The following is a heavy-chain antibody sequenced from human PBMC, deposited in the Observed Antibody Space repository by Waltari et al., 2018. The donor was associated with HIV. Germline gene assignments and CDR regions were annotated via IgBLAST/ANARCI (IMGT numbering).Heavy chain of an antibody. CDR1: GFTFSSYT. CDR3: ARDFIGSNWFDP. J-gene: IGHJ5*02. V-gene: IGHV3-21*01. Sequence: EMQLVESGGGLVKPGGSLRLSCAASGFTFSSYTMNWVRQAPGKGLPWVSSISRSSGYIYYADSVKGRFTISRDNAKNSLYLQMNSLRAEDTAVYYCARDFIGSNWFDPWGQGTLVTVSS. D-gene: IGHD2-15*01. CDR2: ISRSSGYI.